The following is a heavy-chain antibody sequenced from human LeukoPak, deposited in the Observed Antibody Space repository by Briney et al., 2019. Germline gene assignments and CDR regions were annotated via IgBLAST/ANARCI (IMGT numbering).Heavy chain of an antibody. D-gene: IGHD3-10*01. CDR3: ARRYYYAIDI. CDR1: GGSFSGYY. Sequence: SETLSLTCAVYGGSFSGYYWSWIRQPPGKGLEWIGEINHSGSTNYNPSLKSRVTISVDTSKNQFSLKLSSVTAADTAVYYCARRYYYAIDIWGQGTMVTVSS. CDR2: INHSGST. J-gene: IGHJ3*02. V-gene: IGHV4-34*01.